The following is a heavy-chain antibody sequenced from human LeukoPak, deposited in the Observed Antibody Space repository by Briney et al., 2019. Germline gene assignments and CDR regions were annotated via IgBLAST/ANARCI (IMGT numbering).Heavy chain of an antibody. J-gene: IGHJ4*02. D-gene: IGHD3-22*01. CDR2: INPRGGRT. CDR3: ARRYYDNSGHSYGYYFDY. Sequence: ASVKVSCKPSGYTFIDYYMHWVRQAPGQGLEWMGIINPRGGRTIYAQDFHGRVTLTRDTSTSTVYMELSSLRSEDTAVYYCARRYYDNSGHSYGYYFDYWGQGTLVTVSS. V-gene: IGHV1-46*01. CDR1: GYTFIDYY.